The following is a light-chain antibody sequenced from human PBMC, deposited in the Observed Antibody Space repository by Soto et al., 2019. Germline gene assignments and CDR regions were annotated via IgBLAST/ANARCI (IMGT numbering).Light chain of an antibody. CDR3: CSSGGSPTYV. CDR2: EVN. V-gene: IGLV2-23*02. CDR1: SSNVGSYKL. Sequence: SALTQPASVSGSPGHSITISCTGTSSNVGSYKLVSWYQQHPGKAPKLMIFEVNKRPSGVSNRFSGSKSGNTASLTISGLKVEDEADYYCCSSGGSPTYVFGTGTKVTVL. J-gene: IGLJ1*01.